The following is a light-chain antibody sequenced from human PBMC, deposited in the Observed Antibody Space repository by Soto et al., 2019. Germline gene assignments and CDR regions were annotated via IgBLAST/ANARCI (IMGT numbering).Light chain of an antibody. V-gene: IGLV2-14*01. CDR2: EVS. J-gene: IGLJ3*02. CDR1: SSDIGSYNY. CDR3: GSYTRTTTLV. Sequence: QSALTQPASVSGSPGQSITISCTGTSSDIGSYNYVSWYQQNPGNAPKLIIYEVSNRPSGDSSRFAGSKSSNTASLTISGLEAKDEDDYYYGSYTRTTTLVFGGGTKLSV.